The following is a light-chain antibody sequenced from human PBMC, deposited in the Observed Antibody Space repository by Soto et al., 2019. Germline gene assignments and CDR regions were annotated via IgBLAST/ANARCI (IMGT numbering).Light chain of an antibody. CDR3: QQYNSWLWT. J-gene: IGKJ1*01. V-gene: IGKV3-15*01. Sequence: EVVLTQSPNTLSLSPGERATLSCWASQSLRSSYLAWYQRKPGQAPRLLMFGASTRATGIPARFSGSGSGTEFTLIISSLQSEDSAVYYCQQYNSWLWTFGQGTKVDIK. CDR1: QSLRSSY. CDR2: GAS.